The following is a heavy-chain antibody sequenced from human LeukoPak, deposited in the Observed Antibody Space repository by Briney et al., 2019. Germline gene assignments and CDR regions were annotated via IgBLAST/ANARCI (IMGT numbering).Heavy chain of an antibody. Sequence: PGGSLRLSCAASGFTFSSYSMNWVRQAPGKGLEWVSYISTSSSTIYYADSVRGRFTISRDNAKNSLYLQMNSLRAEDTAVYYCARLSTVTNFDYWGQGTLVTVSP. CDR3: ARLSTVTNFDY. CDR1: GFTFSSYS. CDR2: ISTSSSTI. D-gene: IGHD4-17*01. V-gene: IGHV3-48*01. J-gene: IGHJ4*02.